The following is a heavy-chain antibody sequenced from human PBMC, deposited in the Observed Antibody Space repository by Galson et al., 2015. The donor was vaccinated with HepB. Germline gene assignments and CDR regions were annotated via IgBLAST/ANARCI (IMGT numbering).Heavy chain of an antibody. V-gene: IGHV3-30*18. CDR2: ISYDGRKK. Sequence: ALRLSCAASGFMFSSYGMHWVRQAPGKGLEWVAVISYDGRKKDYVDSVKGRFTISRDNSKNTLYLQMNSLRAEDTAVYYCAKERTPDYGDYDFDYWGQGTLVTVSS. J-gene: IGHJ4*02. CDR1: GFMFSSYG. D-gene: IGHD4-17*01. CDR3: AKERTPDYGDYDFDY.